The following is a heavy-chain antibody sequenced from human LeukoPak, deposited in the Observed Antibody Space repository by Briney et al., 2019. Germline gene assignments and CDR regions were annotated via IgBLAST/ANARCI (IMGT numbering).Heavy chain of an antibody. CDR3: AAAVYCSGGSCYGDAFDI. J-gene: IGHJ3*02. V-gene: IGHV1-58*02. CDR2: IVVGSGNT. D-gene: IGHD2-15*01. Sequence: GTSVKVSCKASGFTFTSSAMQWVRQARGQRLERIGWIVVGSGNTNYAQKFQERVTITRDMSTSTAYMELSSLRSEDTAVYYCAAAVYCSGGSCYGDAFDIWGQGTMVTVSS. CDR1: GFTFTSSA.